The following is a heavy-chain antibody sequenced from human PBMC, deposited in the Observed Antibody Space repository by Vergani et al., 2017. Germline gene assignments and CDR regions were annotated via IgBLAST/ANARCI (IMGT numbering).Heavy chain of an antibody. D-gene: IGHD5-18*01. J-gene: IGHJ4*02. V-gene: IGHV1-2*02. CDR3: ARVDSYGYKDYFDY. CDR1: GYTFTGYY. Sequence: QVQLVQSGAEVKKPGASVKVSCKASGYTFTGYYMHWVRQAPGQGLEWMGWINPNSGGTNYAQKLQGSVTMTRDTSISTAYMELSRLSSDDTAVYYCARVDSYGYKDYFDYWGQGTLVTVSS. CDR2: INPNSGGT.